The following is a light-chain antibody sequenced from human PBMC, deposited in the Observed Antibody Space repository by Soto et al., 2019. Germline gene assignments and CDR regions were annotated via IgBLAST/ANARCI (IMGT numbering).Light chain of an antibody. V-gene: IGLV2-14*01. CDR1: TSDVGGHNY. CDR2: EVT. CDR3: LSYTSSGAQV. Sequence: QSVLTQPASVSGSPGQSITISCTGTTSDVGGHNYVSWYQQLPGKAPKLLIYEVTNRPAGISSRFSASKSGNTASLAISDLQPEDEADYYCLSYTSSGAQVFGGGTKLTVL. J-gene: IGLJ2*01.